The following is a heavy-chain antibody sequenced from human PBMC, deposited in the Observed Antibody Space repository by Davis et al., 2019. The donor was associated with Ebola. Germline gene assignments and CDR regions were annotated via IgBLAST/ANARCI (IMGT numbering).Heavy chain of an antibody. CDR3: ARADSRWFDP. J-gene: IGHJ5*02. CDR1: GYSFTSYG. D-gene: IGHD5-18*01. Sequence: AASVKVSCKTSGYSFTSYGITWVRQAPGQGLEWMGWISAYTGNTNYAQNLQGRVIMTPDTSTHTAYMELRSLRSDDTAVYYCARADSRWFDPWGQGTLVTVSS. CDR2: ISAYTGNT. V-gene: IGHV1-18*01.